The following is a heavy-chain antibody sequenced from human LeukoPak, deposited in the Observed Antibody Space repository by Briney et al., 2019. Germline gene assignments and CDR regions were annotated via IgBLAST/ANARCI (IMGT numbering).Heavy chain of an antibody. Sequence: SETLSLTCTVSGGSISSGSYYWSWVRKPAGKGLEWIGRIYTSGSTNYNPSLKSRVTISVDTSKNQFSLKLSSVTAADTAVYYCARDGLSNFDYWGQGILVTVSS. CDR1: GGSISSGSYY. J-gene: IGHJ4*02. CDR3: ARDGLSNFDY. CDR2: IYTSGST. D-gene: IGHD2/OR15-2a*01. V-gene: IGHV4-61*02.